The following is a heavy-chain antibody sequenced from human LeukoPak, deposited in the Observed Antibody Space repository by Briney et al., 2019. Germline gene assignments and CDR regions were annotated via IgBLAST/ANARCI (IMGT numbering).Heavy chain of an antibody. CDR2: ISSSGTTI. CDR3: ARESVTWFDH. CDR1: GFTFSSDE. J-gene: IGHJ5*02. D-gene: IGHD3-16*01. V-gene: IGHV3-48*03. Sequence: PGGSLRLSCAASGFTFSSDEMNWVRQAPGKGLEWGSYISSSGTTIYYPDSVKGRFITSRENANNSLYLQMNSLRAEDTAVYYCARESVTWFDHWGQGTLVTVSS.